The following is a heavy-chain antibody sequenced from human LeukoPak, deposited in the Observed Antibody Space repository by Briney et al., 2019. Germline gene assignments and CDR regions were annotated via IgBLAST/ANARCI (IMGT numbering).Heavy chain of an antibody. CDR1: GFTFSSYS. J-gene: IGHJ3*02. CDR3: ARDGVGGPDAFDI. Sequence: PGGSLRLSCAASGFTFSSYSMNWVRQAPGKGLEWVSSISSSSSYIYYADSVKGRFTISRDNAKNSLYLQMNSLRAEDTAVYYCARDGVGGPDAFDIWGQGTMVTVSS. CDR2: ISSSSSYI. D-gene: IGHD1-26*01. V-gene: IGHV3-21*01.